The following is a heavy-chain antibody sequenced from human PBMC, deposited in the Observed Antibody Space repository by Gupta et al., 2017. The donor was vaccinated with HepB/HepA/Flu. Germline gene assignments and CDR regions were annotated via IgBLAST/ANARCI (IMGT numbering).Heavy chain of an antibody. CDR2: MNPSTGNS. Sequence: QVQLVQSGAEVKKPGASVKVSCKASGYTFTTYDINWVRQATGQGLEWMGWMNPSTGNSGSAQKVQGRVTMTRDTSISTAYLELSSLRSEDTAVYYCVRVKDCYDSSGWFDPWGQGTLVTVSS. CDR3: VRVKDCYDSSGWFDP. J-gene: IGHJ5*02. D-gene: IGHD3-22*01. CDR1: GYTFTTYD. V-gene: IGHV1-8*01.